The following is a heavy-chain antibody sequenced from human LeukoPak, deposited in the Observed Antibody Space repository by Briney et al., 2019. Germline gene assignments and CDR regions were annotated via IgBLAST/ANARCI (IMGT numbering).Heavy chain of an antibody. Sequence: ASVKVSCKASGYTFTGYYMHWVRQAPGQGLEWMGWINPNSGATKYAQNLQGRVTMTRDTSISTAYMELSRLRSDDTAVYYCARGDTLTGYYTGWNWYFDLWGRGTLVTVSS. D-gene: IGHD3-9*01. CDR3: ARGDTLTGYYTGWNWYFDL. CDR2: INPNSGAT. V-gene: IGHV1-2*02. J-gene: IGHJ2*01. CDR1: GYTFTGYY.